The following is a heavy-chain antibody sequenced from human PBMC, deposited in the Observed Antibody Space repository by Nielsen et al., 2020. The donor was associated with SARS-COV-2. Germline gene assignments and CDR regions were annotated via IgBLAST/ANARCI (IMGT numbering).Heavy chain of an antibody. CDR2: INAGNGNT. D-gene: IGHD4-17*01. CDR1: GYTFTSYG. CDR3: AREWDYGDFH. Sequence: ASVKVSCKASGYTFTSYGISWVRQAPGQGLEWMGWINAGNGNTKYSQKFQGRVTITRDTSASTAYMELSSLRSEDTAVYYCAREWDYGDFHWGQGTLVTVSS. V-gene: IGHV1-3*01. J-gene: IGHJ4*02.